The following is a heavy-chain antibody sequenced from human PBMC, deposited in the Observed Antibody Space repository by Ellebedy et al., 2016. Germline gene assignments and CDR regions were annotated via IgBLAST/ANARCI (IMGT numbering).Heavy chain of an antibody. CDR3: VKSGESSYYFDY. CDR1: GFTFRSYY. V-gene: IGHV3-74*01. Sequence: GESLKISXEASGFTFRSYYMHWVRQAPGKGLVWVSRINNDGSNTNYADSVKGRFTISRDNAQNTLYLQMNSLRVEDTAVFYCVKSGESSYYFDYWGQGILVTVSS. J-gene: IGHJ4*02. D-gene: IGHD3-10*01. CDR2: INNDGSNT.